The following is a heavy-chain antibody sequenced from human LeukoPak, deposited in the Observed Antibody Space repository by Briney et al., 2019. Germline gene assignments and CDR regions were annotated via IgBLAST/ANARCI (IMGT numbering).Heavy chain of an antibody. V-gene: IGHV1-46*01. CDR3: ARVSRKYYYDSSGPQAGRNYFDY. CDR2: INPSGGST. CDR1: GYTFITYD. D-gene: IGHD3-22*01. Sequence: GAPVKVSCKASGYTFITYDISWVRQAPGQGLEWMGIINPSGGSTSYAQKFQGRVTMTRDMSTSTVYMELSSLRSEDTAVYYCARVSRKYYYDSSGPQAGRNYFDYWGQGTLVTVSS. J-gene: IGHJ4*02.